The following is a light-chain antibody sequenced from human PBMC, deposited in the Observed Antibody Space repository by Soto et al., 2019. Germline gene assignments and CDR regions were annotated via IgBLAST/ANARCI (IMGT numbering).Light chain of an antibody. CDR3: QRYGTSPPLT. J-gene: IGKJ4*01. V-gene: IGKV3-20*01. CDR2: GAS. CDR1: QSVSSSY. Sequence: EIVLTQSPGTLSLSPGERATLSCRASQSVSSSYLAWYQQKPGQAPRLLIYGASSRATGIPDRFSGSGSATEFTLTISRLEPEDFSVYYCQRYGTSPPLTFGGGTKVEIK.